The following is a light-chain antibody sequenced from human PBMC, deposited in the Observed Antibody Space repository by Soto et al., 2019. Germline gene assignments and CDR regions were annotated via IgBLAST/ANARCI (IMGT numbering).Light chain of an antibody. Sequence: EFVLTQSPGTLSLSPGERATLSCRASQAVISNYLAWYQQKPGQAPRLLIYDASSRATGIPDRFTGGGSGTDFTLTISRLEPEDFAVYYCQQRANWPLTFGGGTKVDIK. CDR1: QAVISNY. CDR3: QQRANWPLT. J-gene: IGKJ4*01. V-gene: IGKV3D-20*02. CDR2: DAS.